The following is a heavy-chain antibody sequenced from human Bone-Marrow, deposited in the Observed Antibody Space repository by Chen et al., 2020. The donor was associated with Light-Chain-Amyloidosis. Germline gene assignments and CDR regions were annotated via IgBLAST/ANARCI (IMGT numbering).Heavy chain of an antibody. CDR2: IYSSGDN. CDR1: GGSVSNYY. V-gene: IGHV4-4*07. D-gene: IGHD3-16*01. CDR3: ARFGPELGAPEDH. Sequence: QVHLQESGPGLAKPSETLSLTCTVSGGSVSNYYWSWIRRPAGKGLEWIGRIYSSGDNRYNPSLKSRVTMSVDTSKKQISLKITSVTAADTAICHCARFGPELGAPEDHWGRGTLVTVSS. J-gene: IGHJ4*02.